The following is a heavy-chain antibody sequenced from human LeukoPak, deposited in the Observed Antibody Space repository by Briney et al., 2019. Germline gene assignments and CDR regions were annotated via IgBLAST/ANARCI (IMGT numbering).Heavy chain of an antibody. CDR1: GGSIGTHY. Sequence: SETLSLTCTVSGGSIGTHYWNWIRQPAGKGLEWIGRIFTSGSTNYNPSLKSRVTMSVDTSKNQFSLKLNSVTAADTAVYYCARRGTYSSSWYSPWGQGTLVTVSS. CDR2: IFTSGST. J-gene: IGHJ5*02. V-gene: IGHV4-4*07. D-gene: IGHD6-13*01. CDR3: ARRGTYSSSWYSP.